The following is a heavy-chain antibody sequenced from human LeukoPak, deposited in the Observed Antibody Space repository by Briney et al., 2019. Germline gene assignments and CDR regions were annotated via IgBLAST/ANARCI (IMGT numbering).Heavy chain of an antibody. D-gene: IGHD6-13*01. V-gene: IGHV3-23*01. CDR1: GFTFSSYA. CDR3: AKRPRIAAAGDGSWSDP. J-gene: IGHJ5*02. CDR2: ISGTGGST. Sequence: GGSLRLSCAASGFTFSSYAMSWVRQAPGKGLEWVSAISGTGGSTYYADSVKGRFTISRDNSKNMLYLQMNSLRAEDTAVYYCAKRPRIAAAGDGSWSDPWGQGTLVTVSS.